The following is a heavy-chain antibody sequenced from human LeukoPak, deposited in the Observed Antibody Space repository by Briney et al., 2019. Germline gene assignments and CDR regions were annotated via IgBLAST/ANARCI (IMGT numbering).Heavy chain of an antibody. V-gene: IGHV3-30*04. CDR1: GFTFSSYA. Sequence: GGSLRLSCAASGFTFSSYAMHWVRQAPGKGLEWVAVISYDGSNKYYADSVKGRFTIPRDNSKNTLYLQINNLRAEDTAVYYCARENTDMVQGVFDYWGQGTLVTVSS. D-gene: IGHD5-18*01. J-gene: IGHJ4*02. CDR2: ISYDGSNK. CDR3: ARENTDMVQGVFDY.